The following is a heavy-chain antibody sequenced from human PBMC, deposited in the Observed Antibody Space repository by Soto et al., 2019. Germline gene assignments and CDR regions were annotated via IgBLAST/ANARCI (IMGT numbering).Heavy chain of an antibody. CDR3: TRGQRITIFGVVRLANYGMDV. CDR2: IIPIFGTA. CDR1: GGTFSSYA. D-gene: IGHD3-3*01. J-gene: IGHJ6*02. V-gene: IGHV1-69*13. Sequence: SVKVSCKASGGTFSSYAISWVRQAPGQGLEWMGGIIPIFGTANYAQKFQGRVTITADESTSTAYMELSSLRSEDTAVYYCTRGQRITIFGVVRLANYGMDVWGQGTTVTVSS.